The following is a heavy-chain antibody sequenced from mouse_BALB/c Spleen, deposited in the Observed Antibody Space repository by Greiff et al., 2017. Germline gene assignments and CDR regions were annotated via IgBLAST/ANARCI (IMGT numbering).Heavy chain of an antibody. Sequence: EVKVVESGGGLVQPGGSLKLSCAASGFTFSSYTMSWVRQTPEKRLEWVAYISNGGGSTYYPDTVKGRFTISRDNANNTLYLQMSSLKSDDAAMYYCARHRYGDFDYWGQGTTLTVSS. D-gene: IGHD1-1*02. CDR2: ISNGGGST. CDR1: GFTFSSYT. CDR3: ARHRYGDFDY. J-gene: IGHJ2*01. V-gene: IGHV5-12-2*01.